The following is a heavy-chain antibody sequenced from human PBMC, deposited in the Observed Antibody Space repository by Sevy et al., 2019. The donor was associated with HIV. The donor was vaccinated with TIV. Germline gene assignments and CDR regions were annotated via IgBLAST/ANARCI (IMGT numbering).Heavy chain of an antibody. CDR3: AKDLTERYSTSSGDFDY. Sequence: GGSLSLSCAVSGFTFNVYGMHWVRQAPGKGLQWVAFTRYDGSTKYYAHSVKGRFTISRDNSKNTLYLQMNSLRVEDTAMYYCAKDLTERYSTSSGDFDYWGQGSLVTVSS. CDR2: TRYDGSTK. J-gene: IGHJ4*02. D-gene: IGHD6-6*01. V-gene: IGHV3-30*02. CDR1: GFTFNVYG.